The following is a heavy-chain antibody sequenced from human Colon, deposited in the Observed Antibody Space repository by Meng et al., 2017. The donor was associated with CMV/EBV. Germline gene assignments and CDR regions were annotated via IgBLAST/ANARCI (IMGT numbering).Heavy chain of an antibody. CDR2: ITTSGSFI. D-gene: IGHD3-22*01. V-gene: IGHV3-21*01. CDR3: ARNSPYYDGSGYAFDL. J-gene: IGHJ3*01. CDR1: GFTFSHYW. Sequence: GGSLRLSCAASGFTFSHYWMNWVRQAPGKGLEWVSSITTSGSFIFYADSLKGRFTISRDNAKNSLYLQMHSLRAEDTAVYYCARNSPYYDGSGYAFDLWGQGTMVTVSS.